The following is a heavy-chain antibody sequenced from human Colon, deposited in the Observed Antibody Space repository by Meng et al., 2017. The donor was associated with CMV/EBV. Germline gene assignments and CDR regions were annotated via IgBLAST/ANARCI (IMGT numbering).Heavy chain of an antibody. V-gene: IGHV1-18*01. D-gene: IGHD1-1*01. Sequence: QVQLGQSGAEVKEPGASVLVSCRSSGYTFTSYGINWVRQAPGQGLEWMGWISGSTGYTNRAQKFQGRVTMTTDTSTSTAYLALTSLTSNDTAVYYCARGRPNWSGVLDYWGQGTLVTAPQ. CDR1: GYTFTSYG. CDR3: ARGRPNWSGVLDY. CDR2: ISGSTGYT. J-gene: IGHJ4*02.